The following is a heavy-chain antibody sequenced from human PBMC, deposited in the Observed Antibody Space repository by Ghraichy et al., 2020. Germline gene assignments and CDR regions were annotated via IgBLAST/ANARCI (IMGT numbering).Heavy chain of an antibody. J-gene: IGHJ6*02. D-gene: IGHD6-19*01. CDR3: AKVGGSGWFSYYYGMDV. Sequence: GGSLRLSCAASGFTFSSYAMSWVRQAPGKGLEWVSAISGSGGSTYYADSVKGRFTISRDNSKNTLYLQMNSLRAEDTAVYYCAKVGGSGWFSYYYGMDVWGQGTTVTVSS. V-gene: IGHV3-23*01. CDR2: ISGSGGST. CDR1: GFTFSSYA.